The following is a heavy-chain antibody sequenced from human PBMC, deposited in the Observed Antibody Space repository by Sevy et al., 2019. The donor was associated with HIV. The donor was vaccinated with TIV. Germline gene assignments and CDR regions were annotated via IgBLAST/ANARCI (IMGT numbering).Heavy chain of an antibody. CDR2: IVWNRGSI. V-gene: IGHV3-9*01. D-gene: IGHD3-22*01. Sequence: GGSLRLSCAASGFTFDDYAMHWVRQAPGKGLEWVSGIVWNRGSIAYTDSVKGRFTISRDKAKNSLYLQMNSLRTEDTALYYCVILNSRYVFVYWGQGTLVTVSS. CDR1: GFTFDDYA. CDR3: VILNSRYVFVY. J-gene: IGHJ4*02.